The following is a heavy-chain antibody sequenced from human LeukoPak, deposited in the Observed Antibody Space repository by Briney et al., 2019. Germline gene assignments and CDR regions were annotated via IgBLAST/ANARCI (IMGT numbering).Heavy chain of an antibody. CDR1: GFTFSSYA. J-gene: IGHJ4*02. CDR3: ARDRRGGGSYPFFDY. D-gene: IGHD1-26*01. CDR2: ISYDGSNK. V-gene: IGHV3-30-3*01. Sequence: GGPLRLSCAASGFTFSSYAMHWVRQAPGKGREGVAVISYDGSNKYYADSVKGRFTISRDNSKNTLYLQMNSLRAEDTAVYYCARDRRGGGSYPFFDYWGQGTLVTVSS.